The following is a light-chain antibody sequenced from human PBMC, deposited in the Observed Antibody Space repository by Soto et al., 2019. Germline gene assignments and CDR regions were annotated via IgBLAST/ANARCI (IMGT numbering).Light chain of an antibody. CDR3: QQVKSYPRT. Sequence: DIHLTQSPSFLSASVGDRVTITCRASQGISTYLAWYQQKPGKAPNLLIYTASTLQTGVPSRFSGRKSGTQFTLTIDSLQPEDFATYYCQQVKSYPRTFGGGTKGDIK. CDR1: QGISTY. J-gene: IGKJ4*01. CDR2: TAS. V-gene: IGKV1-9*01.